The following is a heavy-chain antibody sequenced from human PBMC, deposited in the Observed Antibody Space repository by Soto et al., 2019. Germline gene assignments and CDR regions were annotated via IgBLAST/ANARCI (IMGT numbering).Heavy chain of an antibody. J-gene: IGHJ4*02. Sequence: SETLSLTCTVSGGSITSSYYWGWIRQPPGKGLEWIGSIYYSGSTYYNPSLKSRVTISVDTSKNQFSLKLSSVTAADTAVYYCATIPATTILTDEWGQGTLVTVSS. CDR1: GGSITSSYY. CDR3: ATIPATTILTDE. V-gene: IGHV4-39*01. CDR2: IYYSGST. D-gene: IGHD2-2*02.